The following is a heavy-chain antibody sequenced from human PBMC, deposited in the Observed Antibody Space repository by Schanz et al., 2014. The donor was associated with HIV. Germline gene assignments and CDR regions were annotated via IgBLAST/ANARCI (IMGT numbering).Heavy chain of an antibody. CDR2: ISSSGNTI. Sequence: EVQLVESGGGLIQPGGSLRLSCAASGFTFSSYAMSWVRQAPGKGLEWVSYISSSGNTIYYGDSVKGRFTISRDNAKNSLYLQMNSLRAEDTAVYYCTKEVPPDVWGQGTTVTVSS. CDR1: GFTFSSYA. J-gene: IGHJ6*02. V-gene: IGHV3-48*04. D-gene: IGHD1-1*01. CDR3: TKEVPPDV.